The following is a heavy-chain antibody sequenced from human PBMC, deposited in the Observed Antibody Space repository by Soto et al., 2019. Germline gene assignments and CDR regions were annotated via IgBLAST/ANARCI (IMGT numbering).Heavy chain of an antibody. CDR2: IYTSGNT. CDR3: ARDDGERWVIYNFDY. Sequence: SETLSLTCTVSGGSISSYYWSWIRQPAGKGLEWIGRIYTSGNTNYNPSLESRVTMSLDRSKNQFSLNLSSVTAADTAVYYCARDDGERWVIYNFDYWGQGTPVTVSS. D-gene: IGHD3-16*02. J-gene: IGHJ4*02. V-gene: IGHV4-4*07. CDR1: GGSISSYY.